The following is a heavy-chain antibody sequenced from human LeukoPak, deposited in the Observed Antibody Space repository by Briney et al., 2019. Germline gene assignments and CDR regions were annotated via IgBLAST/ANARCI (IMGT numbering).Heavy chain of an antibody. CDR3: AKDQRVVPAAMQGDAFDI. CDR2: ISYDGSNE. CDR1: GFTFSSYG. J-gene: IGHJ3*02. D-gene: IGHD2-2*01. V-gene: IGHV3-30*18. Sequence: GGSLRLSCAASGFTFSSYGMHWVRQAPGKGLEWVAVISYDGSNEYYADSVKGRFTISRDNSKNTLYLQMNSLRAEDTAVYYCAKDQRVVPAAMQGDAFDIWGQGTMVTVSS.